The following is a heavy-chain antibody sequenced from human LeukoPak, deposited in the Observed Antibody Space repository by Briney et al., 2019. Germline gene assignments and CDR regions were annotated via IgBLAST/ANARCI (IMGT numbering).Heavy chain of an antibody. Sequence: SETLSLTCTVSGGSMTGSYWTWIRQPPGKGLEYIGYVYNSGTTFYNPSLKSRVTISADTSKKHFSLRLTSVTAADTAIYYCARGAGGYRFDPWGLGTLVTVSS. J-gene: IGHJ5*02. D-gene: IGHD1-1*01. CDR3: ARGAGGYRFDP. CDR1: GGSMTGSY. V-gene: IGHV4-59*01. CDR2: VYNSGTT.